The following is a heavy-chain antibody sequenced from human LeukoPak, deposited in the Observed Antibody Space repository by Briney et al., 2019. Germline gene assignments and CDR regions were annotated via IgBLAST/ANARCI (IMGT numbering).Heavy chain of an antibody. CDR1: GGSISSGGYS. J-gene: IGHJ4*02. V-gene: IGHV4-39*07. Sequence: PSETLSLTCAVSGGSISSGGYSWSWIRQPPGKGLEWIGSIYHSGNTYYNPSLKSRISISVDTSKNQFSLKLSSVTAADTAVYYCARVRGSGSYFGPTFDYWGQGTLVTVSS. CDR3: ARVRGSGSYFGPTFDY. D-gene: IGHD3-10*01. CDR2: IYHSGNT.